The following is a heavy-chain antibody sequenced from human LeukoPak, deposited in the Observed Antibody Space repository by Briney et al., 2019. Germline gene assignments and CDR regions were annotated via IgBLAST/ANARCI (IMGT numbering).Heavy chain of an antibody. J-gene: IGHJ4*02. D-gene: IGHD1-1*01. V-gene: IGHV4-4*02. CDR1: GGSISSNNW. Sequence: PSETLSLTCAVSGGSISSNNWWGWVRQPPGKGLEWIGEIYHSGSPNYNPSLKSRVTISVDRSRNHFSLNLSSVTAADTAVYYCARVNINNWHSCDYWGQGTLVTVSS. CDR2: IYHSGSP. CDR3: ARVNINNWHSCDY.